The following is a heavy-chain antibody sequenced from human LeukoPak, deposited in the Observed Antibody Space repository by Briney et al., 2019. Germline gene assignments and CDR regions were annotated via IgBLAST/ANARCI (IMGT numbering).Heavy chain of an antibody. Sequence: PSETLSLTCIVSGGSISSSSYYWGWIRQPPGKGLECIGNMYYSGSTYYNPSLKSRVTISVDTSKNQFSLKLSSVTTADTAVYFCARTMDYAFLTGYDDVFDIWGQGTMVTVSS. CDR3: ARTMDYAFLTGYDDVFDI. CDR2: MYYSGST. V-gene: IGHV4-39*01. CDR1: GGSISSSSYY. D-gene: IGHD3-9*01. J-gene: IGHJ3*02.